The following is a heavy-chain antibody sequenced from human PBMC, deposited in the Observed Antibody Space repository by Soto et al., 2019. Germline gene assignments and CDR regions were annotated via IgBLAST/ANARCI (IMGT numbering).Heavy chain of an antibody. J-gene: IGHJ6*02. V-gene: IGHV5-10-1*01. CDR1: GYSFTSYW. CDR3: ASNIAVAPYGMDV. D-gene: IGHD6-19*01. CDR2: IDPSDSYT. Sequence: PGESLKISCQGSGYSFTSYWIHWVRQMPGKGLEWMGRIDPSDSYTNYSPSFQGHVTISADKSISTAYLQWSSLKASDTAMYYCASNIAVAPYGMDVWGQGTTVTVSS.